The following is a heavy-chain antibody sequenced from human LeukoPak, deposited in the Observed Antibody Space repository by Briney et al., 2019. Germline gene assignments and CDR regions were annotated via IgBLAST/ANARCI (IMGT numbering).Heavy chain of an antibody. J-gene: IGHJ4*02. CDR1: GFTFSSYA. CDR2: ISYDGSNK. D-gene: IGHD6-19*01. Sequence: GGSLRLSCAASGFTFSSYAMHWVRQAPGKGLEWVAVISYDGSNKYYADSVKGRFTISRGNSKNTLYLQMNSLRAEDTAVYYCARDSGWYYFDYWGQGTLVTVSS. CDR3: ARDSGWYYFDY. V-gene: IGHV3-30*04.